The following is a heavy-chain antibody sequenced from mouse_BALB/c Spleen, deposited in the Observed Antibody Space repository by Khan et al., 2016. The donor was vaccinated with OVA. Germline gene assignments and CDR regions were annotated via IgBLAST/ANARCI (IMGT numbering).Heavy chain of an antibody. J-gene: IGHJ4*01. D-gene: IGHD2-10*01. Sequence: QMQLEESGPGLVAPSQSLSITCTISGFSLTNYGVHWVRQPPGKGLEWLVVIWRDGSTTYNSALKSRLTISKDNSKSQVFLKMNSLQTDDTAMYFCSRQPYYHYNVMDYWGQGTSVTVSS. CDR3: SRQPYYHYNVMDY. V-gene: IGHV2-6-1*01. CDR1: GFSLTNYG. CDR2: IWRDGST.